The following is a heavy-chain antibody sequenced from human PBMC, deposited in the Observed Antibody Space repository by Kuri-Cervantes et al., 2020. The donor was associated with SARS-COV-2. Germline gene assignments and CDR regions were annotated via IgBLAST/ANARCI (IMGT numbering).Heavy chain of an antibody. D-gene: IGHD3-16*02. CDR1: GFTFSSYA. J-gene: IGHJ6*02. CDR3: AKPLSGYYYYYYGMDV. V-gene: IGHV3-23*01. CDR2: ISGSGGST. Sequence: GSLRLSCAASGFTFSSYAMSWVRQAPGKGLEWVSAISGSGGSTYYADSVKGRFTISRDNSKNTLYLQMNSLRAEDTAVYYCAKPLSGYYYYYYGMDVWGQGTTVTVSS.